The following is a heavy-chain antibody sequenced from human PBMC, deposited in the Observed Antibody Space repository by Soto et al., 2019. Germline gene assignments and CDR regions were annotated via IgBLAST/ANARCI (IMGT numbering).Heavy chain of an antibody. Sequence: QVQLVQSGAEVKKPGSSVKVSCKASGGTFSSDSFSWVRQAPGQGLEWMGGIIPMFDTPIYAQKFQDRVTITAAESPSTAYMPLSSLRAGDTAVYYCARSGGLDRDFNYWAQGSLVTVSS. CDR3: ARSGGLDRDFNY. CDR2: IIPMFDTP. V-gene: IGHV1-69*12. CDR1: GGTFSSDS. J-gene: IGHJ4*02. D-gene: IGHD2-15*01.